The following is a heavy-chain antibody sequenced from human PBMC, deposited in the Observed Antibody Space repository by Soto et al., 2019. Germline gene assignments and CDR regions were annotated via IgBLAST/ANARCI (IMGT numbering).Heavy chain of an antibody. Sequence: SQTLSLTCAISGDSVSSNSAAWNWIRQSPSRGLEWLGRTYYRSKWYNDYAVSVKSRITINPDTSKNQFSLQLNSVTPEDTAVYYCARDYCSSTSCYRRWFDPRAQRTPVTGSS. D-gene: IGHD2-2*01. CDR2: TYYRSKWYN. J-gene: IGHJ5*02. CDR1: GDSVSSNSAA. V-gene: IGHV6-1*01. CDR3: ARDYCSSTSCYRRWFDP.